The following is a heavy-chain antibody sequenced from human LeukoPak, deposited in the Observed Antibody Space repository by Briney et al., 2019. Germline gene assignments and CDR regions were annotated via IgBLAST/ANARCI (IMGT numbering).Heavy chain of an antibody. J-gene: IGHJ3*02. CDR2: TYYRSKWYN. CDR1: GDSVSSNSAA. Sequence: SQTLSLTCAISGDSVSSNSAAWNWIRQSPSRGLEWLGRTYYRSKWYNDYAVSVKSRIIINPDTSKNQFSLQLNSVTPEDTAVYYCARATPSGTPSPDAFDIWGQGTMVTVSS. D-gene: IGHD1-7*01. CDR3: ARATPSGTPSPDAFDI. V-gene: IGHV6-1*01.